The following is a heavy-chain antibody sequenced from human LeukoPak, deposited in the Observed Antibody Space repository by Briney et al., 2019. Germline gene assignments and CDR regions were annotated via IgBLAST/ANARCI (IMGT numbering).Heavy chain of an antibody. D-gene: IGHD3-22*01. J-gene: IGHJ4*02. CDR1: GYIFTTHW. CDR3: ARRDYYHGTSTLPAFEY. CDR2: IYPGDSDI. Sequence: GESLKVSCKGSGYIFTTHWIGWVRQMPGRGLEWMGIIYPGDSDIRYSPSFEGQVTFSADKSISTAYLQWSSLKASDTAMYYCARRDYYHGTSTLPAFEYWGQGTLVSVSS. V-gene: IGHV5-51*01.